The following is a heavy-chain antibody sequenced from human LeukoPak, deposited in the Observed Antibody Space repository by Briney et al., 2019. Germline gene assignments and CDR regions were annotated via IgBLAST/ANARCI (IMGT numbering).Heavy chain of an antibody. V-gene: IGHV3-21*01. D-gene: IGHD6-13*01. Sequence: GGSLRLSCAASGFTFSSYSMNWVRQAPGKGLEWVSSISSSSSYIYYADSVKGRFTISRDNAKNSLYLQMNSLRAEDTAVYYCARVSSSSWWALDYWGQGTLVTVSS. J-gene: IGHJ4*02. CDR1: GFTFSSYS. CDR2: ISSSSSYI. CDR3: ARVSSSSWWALDY.